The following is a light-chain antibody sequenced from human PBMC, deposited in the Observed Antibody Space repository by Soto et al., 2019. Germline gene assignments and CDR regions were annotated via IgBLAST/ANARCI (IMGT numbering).Light chain of an antibody. J-gene: IGKJ3*01. V-gene: IGKV3-11*01. CDR3: QQYNNWPVT. Sequence: EIVLTQSPATLSLSPGERATLSCRASQSVSSYLAWYQQKPGQAPRLLIYDASNRATGIPARFSGSGSGTDFTLTISSLEPEDFAVYYCQQYNNWPVTFGPGTRWIS. CDR1: QSVSSY. CDR2: DAS.